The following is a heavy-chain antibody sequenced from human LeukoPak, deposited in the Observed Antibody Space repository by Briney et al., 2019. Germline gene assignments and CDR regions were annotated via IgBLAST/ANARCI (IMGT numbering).Heavy chain of an antibody. J-gene: IGHJ6*02. CDR3: ARPYRRSSYYYGMDV. CDR1: GGTFSSYA. D-gene: IGHD6-6*01. Sequence: ASVKVSCKASGGTFSSYAISWVRQAPGQGLEWMGGIIPIFGTANYARKFQGRVTITADESTSTAYMELSSLRSEDTAVYYCARPYRRSSYYYGMDVWGQGTTVTVSS. V-gene: IGHV1-69*13. CDR2: IIPIFGTA.